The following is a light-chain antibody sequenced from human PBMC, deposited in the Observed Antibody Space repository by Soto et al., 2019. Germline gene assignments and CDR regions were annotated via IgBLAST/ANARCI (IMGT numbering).Light chain of an antibody. V-gene: IGKV3-20*01. CDR2: DAS. CDR1: QTVSSTS. J-gene: IGKJ1*01. CDR3: QLYAISPKT. Sequence: EIVLTQSPGTLSLSPGERATLSCRASQTVSSTSLAWYRQRPGQAPRLLIFDASTRVTGIPDRFSGSGSGTDFTLTISRLEPEDFAVYFCQLYAISPKTFGQGTKVDIK.